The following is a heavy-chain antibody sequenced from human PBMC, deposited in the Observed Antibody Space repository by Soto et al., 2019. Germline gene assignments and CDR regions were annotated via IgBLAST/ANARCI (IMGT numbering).Heavy chain of an antibody. Sequence: GGSLRLSCAASGFTFSDYYMSWIRQAPGKGLEWVSYISSSGSTIYYADSVKGRFTISRDNAKNSLYLQMNSLRAEDTAVYYCARDRQVEETYYDILTGYPLYYYYGMDVWGQGTTVTVSS. CDR1: GFTFSDYY. V-gene: IGHV3-11*01. J-gene: IGHJ6*02. D-gene: IGHD3-9*01. CDR3: ARDRQVEETYYDILTGYPLYYYYGMDV. CDR2: ISSSGSTI.